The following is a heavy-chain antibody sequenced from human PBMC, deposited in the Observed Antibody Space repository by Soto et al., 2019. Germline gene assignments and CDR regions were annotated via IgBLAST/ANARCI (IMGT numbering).Heavy chain of an antibody. V-gene: IGHV4-59*01. D-gene: IGHD6-6*01. CDR2: IYYSGST. CDR3: ARESIGEYSNFIDY. J-gene: IGHJ4*02. Sequence: SETLSLTCTVSGGSISSYYWSWIRQPPGKGLEWIGYIYYSGSTNYNPPLKSRVTISVDTSKNQFSLKLSSVTAADTAVYYCARESIGEYSNFIDYWGQGTLVTVSS. CDR1: GGSISSYY.